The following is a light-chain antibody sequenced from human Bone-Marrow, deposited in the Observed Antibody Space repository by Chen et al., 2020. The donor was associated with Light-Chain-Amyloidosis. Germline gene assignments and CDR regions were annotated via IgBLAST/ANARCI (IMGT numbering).Light chain of an antibody. CDR3: QQYNNWPPWT. V-gene: IGKV3-15*01. CDR1: QSVSSN. J-gene: IGKJ1*01. Sequence: EIVMTQSLATLSVSPGERATLSCRASQSVSSNLAWYHQKPGQAPRLLIYGASTRATGIPARFSGSGSGTEFTLTISSLQSEDFAVYYCQQYNNWPPWTFGQGTKVEIK. CDR2: GAS.